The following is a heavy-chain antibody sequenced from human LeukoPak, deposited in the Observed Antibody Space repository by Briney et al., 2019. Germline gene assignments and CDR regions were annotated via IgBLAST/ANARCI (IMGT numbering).Heavy chain of an antibody. V-gene: IGHV6-1*01. Sequence: SQTLSLTCAISGDSFSSLSSAWNWIRQSPSRGLDWLVRTYYRSKWYHDYAISVKSRISVNPDTSKNQFSLQLSSVTPEDTAVYYCARDPAYNYGMDVWGQGTTVTVSS. CDR3: ARDPAYNYGMDV. J-gene: IGHJ6*02. CDR1: GDSFSSLSSA. D-gene: IGHD2-2*01. CDR2: TYYRSKWYH.